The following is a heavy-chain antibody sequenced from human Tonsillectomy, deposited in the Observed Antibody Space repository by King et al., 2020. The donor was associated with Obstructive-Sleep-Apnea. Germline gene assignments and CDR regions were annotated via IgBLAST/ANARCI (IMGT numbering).Heavy chain of an antibody. CDR3: ARPSSSGWTVMDV. CDR1: GFSFTSYW. CDR2: IYPADSDS. J-gene: IGHJ6*02. Sequence: VQLVESGAEVKKPGESLKISCKGSGFSFTSYWIAWVRQMPGKVLEWMGIIYPADSDSKYSPSFQGQVTISADKSISTAYLQWSSLKASDTAMYYCARPSSSGWTVMDVWGQGTTVTVSS. V-gene: IGHV5-51*01. D-gene: IGHD6-19*01.